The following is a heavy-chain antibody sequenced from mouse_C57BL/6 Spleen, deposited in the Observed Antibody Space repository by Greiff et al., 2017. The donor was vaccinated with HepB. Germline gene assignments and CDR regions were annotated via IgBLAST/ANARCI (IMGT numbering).Heavy chain of an antibody. CDR3: ARGDYYGSSFYYYAMDY. V-gene: IGHV1-9*01. CDR2: ILPGSGST. J-gene: IGHJ4*01. CDR1: GYTFTGYW. D-gene: IGHD1-1*01. Sequence: QVQLKQSGAELMKPGASVKLSCKATGYTFTGYWIEWVKQRPGHGLEWIGEILPGSGSTNYNGKFKGKATFTADTSSNTAYMQLSSLTTEDSAIYYCARGDYYGSSFYYYAMDYWGQGTSVTVSS.